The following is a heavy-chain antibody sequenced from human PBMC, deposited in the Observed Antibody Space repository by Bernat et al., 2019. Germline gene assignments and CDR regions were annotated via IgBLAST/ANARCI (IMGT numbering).Heavy chain of an antibody. CDR2: IWYDGSNK. CDR1: GFTFSSYG. J-gene: IGHJ6*03. D-gene: IGHD6-13*01. V-gene: IGHV3-33*01. Sequence: QVQLVESGGGVVQPGRSLRLSCAASGFTFSSYGMHWVRQAPGKGLEWVAVIWYDGSNKYYADSVKGRFTISRDNSKNTLYLQMNSLRAEDTAVYYCAGDPAIAGAGSPYYYYYMDVWGQGTTVTVSS. CDR3: AGDPAIAGAGSPYYYYYMDV.